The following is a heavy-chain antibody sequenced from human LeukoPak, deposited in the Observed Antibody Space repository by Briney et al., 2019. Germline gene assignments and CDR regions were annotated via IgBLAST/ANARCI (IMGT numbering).Heavy chain of an antibody. D-gene: IGHD5-18*01. J-gene: IGHJ4*02. Sequence: SVNVSCKASGGTFSSYAISWVRHAPGQGLEWMGRIIPIFGTANYAQKFQGRVTITADKSTSTAYMELSSLRSEDTAVYCCARGLPPEVLDYWGQGTLVTVSS. V-gene: IGHV1-69*06. CDR2: IIPIFGTA. CDR3: ARGLPPEVLDY. CDR1: GGTFSSYA.